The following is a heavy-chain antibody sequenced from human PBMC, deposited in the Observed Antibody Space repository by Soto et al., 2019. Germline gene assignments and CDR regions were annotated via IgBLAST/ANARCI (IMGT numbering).Heavy chain of an antibody. Sequence: PGGSLRLSCAASGFTFSDYYMSWIRQAPGTGLEWVSYISSSGSTKYYADSVKGRFTISRDNAKNSLYLQMNSLRAEDTAVYYCARDDATWSSVNPWGQGTLVTVSS. D-gene: IGHD2-15*01. CDR1: GFTFSDYY. CDR2: ISSSGSTK. CDR3: ARDDATWSSVNP. V-gene: IGHV3-11*01. J-gene: IGHJ5*02.